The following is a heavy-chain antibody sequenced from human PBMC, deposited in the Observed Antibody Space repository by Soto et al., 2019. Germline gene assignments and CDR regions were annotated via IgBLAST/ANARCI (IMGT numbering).Heavy chain of an antibody. V-gene: IGHV3-23*01. CDR3: ASLGVGDWANYYYYYGMDV. D-gene: IGHD2-21*02. CDR2: VTANGGST. CDR1: GFTFSDYY. J-gene: IGHJ6*02. Sequence: LRLSCAASGFTFSDYYMSWIRQAPGKGLEWVSAVTANGGSTYSADSVKGRFTISRDNSKNTLFLQMNSLRAEDTAVYYCASLGVGDWANYYYYYGMDVWGQGTTVTVSS.